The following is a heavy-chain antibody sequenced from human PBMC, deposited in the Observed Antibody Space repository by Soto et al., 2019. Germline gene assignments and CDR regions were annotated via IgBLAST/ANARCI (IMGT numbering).Heavy chain of an antibody. Sequence: EVQLLEAGGGSVQPGGSLRLSCAASGFSFRDYGMSWFCQAPGKGRERLSVIMGIGDKAYFADSRRGRFTISRDNSKNTLYLQLNDLGAEDTAIYYCTKDYDYGDALPFDYWGQGTLVTVSS. J-gene: IGHJ4*02. CDR1: GFSFRDYG. CDR2: IMGIGDKA. V-gene: IGHV3-23*01. CDR3: TKDYDYGDALPFDY. D-gene: IGHD4-17*01.